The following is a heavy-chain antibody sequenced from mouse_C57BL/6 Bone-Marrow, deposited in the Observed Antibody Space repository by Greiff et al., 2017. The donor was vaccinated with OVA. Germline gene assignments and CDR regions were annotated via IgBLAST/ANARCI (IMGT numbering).Heavy chain of an antibody. CDR3: ARRGVTTGYYYAMDY. V-gene: IGHV1-52*01. CDR1: GYTFTSYW. CDR2: IDPSDSET. Sequence: QVQLKQPGAELVRPGSSVKLSCKASGYTFTSYWMHWVKQRPIQGLDWIGNIDPSDSETHYNQKFKDKATLTVDKSSSTAYMQLSSMTSEDSAVYYCARRGVTTGYYYAMDYWGQGTSVTVSS. D-gene: IGHD2-12*01. J-gene: IGHJ4*01.